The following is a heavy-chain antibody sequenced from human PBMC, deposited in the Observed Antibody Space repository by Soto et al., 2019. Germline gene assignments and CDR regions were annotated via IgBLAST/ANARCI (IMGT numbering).Heavy chain of an antibody. CDR2: IYWDEEK. V-gene: IGHV2-5*02. CDR3: AGLKYGSGLDV. J-gene: IGHJ6*02. D-gene: IGHD4-17*01. Sequence: QITLKESGPPLVRPTQTLTLTCSFSGFSLNTNGMGVGWIRQPPGKALEWLAFIYWDEEKSYSPSLKTRLTVTTDTSKNEVVPTLTNLDPLGTGTYYRAGLKYGSGLDVWGQGTTVTVSS. CDR1: GFSLNTNGMG.